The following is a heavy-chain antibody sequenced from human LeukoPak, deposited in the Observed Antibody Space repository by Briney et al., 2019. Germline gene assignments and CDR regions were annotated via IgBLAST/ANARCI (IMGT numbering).Heavy chain of an antibody. Sequence: GGSLRLSCAASEFTLITYSMSWVRQAPGKGLEWVANIKQDGSEKYYVDSVKGRFTISRDNAKNSLYLQMNSLRAEYTAVYYCARAGRKSRGVDIVRKKETGYYYYMDVWGKGTTVTVSS. D-gene: IGHD2-15*01. V-gene: IGHV3-7*01. J-gene: IGHJ6*03. CDR1: EFTLITYS. CDR2: IKQDGSEK. CDR3: ARAGRKSRGVDIVRKKETGYYYYMDV.